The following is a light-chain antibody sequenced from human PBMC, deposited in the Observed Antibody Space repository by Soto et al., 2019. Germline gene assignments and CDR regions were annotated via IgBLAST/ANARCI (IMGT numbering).Light chain of an antibody. CDR2: EVS. CDR1: SSDVGGYNY. Sequence: QSALTQPASVSGSPGQSITISCTGTSSDVGGYNYVSWYQQHPGKAPKLMIYEVSNRPSGVSNRFSGSKSGNTDSLTISGLQAEDESDYYCSSYTSSSTLYVFGNGTKLTVL. J-gene: IGLJ1*01. CDR3: SSYTSSSTLYV. V-gene: IGLV2-14*01.